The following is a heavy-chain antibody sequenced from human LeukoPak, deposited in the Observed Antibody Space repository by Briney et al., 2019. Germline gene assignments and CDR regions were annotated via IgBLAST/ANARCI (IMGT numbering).Heavy chain of an antibody. CDR1: GYTFTSYG. Sequence: ASVKVSCKASGYTFTSYGISWVRQAPGQGLEWMGWISAYNGNTDSAQKLQGRVTMTTDASTSTAYMDLRSLRSDDTAVCYCARDSVVVPAAMDYWGQGILVTVSS. CDR2: ISAYNGNT. D-gene: IGHD2-2*01. V-gene: IGHV1-18*01. J-gene: IGHJ4*02. CDR3: ARDSVVVPAAMDY.